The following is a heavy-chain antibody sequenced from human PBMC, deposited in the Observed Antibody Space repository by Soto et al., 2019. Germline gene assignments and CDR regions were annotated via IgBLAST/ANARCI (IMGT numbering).Heavy chain of an antibody. J-gene: IGHJ4*02. CDR1: GFTFSSYG. CDR2: IWYDGSNT. Sequence: QVQLVESGGGVVQPGRSLRLSCAASGFTFSSYGMHWVRQAPGKGLEWVAVIWYDGSNTYYADSVKGRFTISRDKSKNTLYLQMNSLRAGDTDVYYCARAGFHDGPSDYWGQGTLVTVSS. CDR3: ARAGFHDGPSDY. V-gene: IGHV3-33*01. D-gene: IGHD3-9*01.